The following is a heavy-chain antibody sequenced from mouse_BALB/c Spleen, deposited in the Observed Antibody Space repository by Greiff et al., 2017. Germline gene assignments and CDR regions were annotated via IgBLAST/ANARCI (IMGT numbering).Heavy chain of an antibody. D-gene: IGHD2-1*01. CDR1: GYSFTSYW. CDR2: IYPGNSDT. Sequence: VQLQQSGTVLARPGASVKMSCKASGYSFTSYWMHWVKQRPGQGLEWIGAIYPGNSDTSYNQKFKGKAKLTAVTSASTAYMELSSLTNEDSAVYYCTRDYGNPFDYWGQGTTLTVSS. CDR3: TRDYGNPFDY. V-gene: IGHV1-5*01. J-gene: IGHJ2*01.